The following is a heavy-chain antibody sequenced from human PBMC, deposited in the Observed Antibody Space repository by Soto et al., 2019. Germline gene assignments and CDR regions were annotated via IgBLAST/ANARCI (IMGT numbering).Heavy chain of an antibody. D-gene: IGHD4-4*01. CDR1: GFSFSDSA. V-gene: IGHV3-73*02. CDR3: TRHTVDY. J-gene: IGHJ4*02. Sequence: EVPLVESGGGLVPPGGSLKLSCAASGFSFSDSAIHWVRQASGKGLEWVGRTRSKAHSYATAFAASVKGRSTISRNDSKNTVYLQMNSLKTEDTAVYYCTRHTVDYWGQGTLVTVSS. CDR2: TRSKAHSYAT.